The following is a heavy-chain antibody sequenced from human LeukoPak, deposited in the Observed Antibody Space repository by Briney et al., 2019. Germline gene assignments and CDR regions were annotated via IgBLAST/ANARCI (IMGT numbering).Heavy chain of an antibody. D-gene: IGHD1-26*01. CDR1: GGTFSSYA. V-gene: IGHV1-69*04. CDR3: ARELVRGTAKDYFDY. CDR2: IIPILGIA. Sequence: SVKVSCKASGGTFSSYAISWVRQAPGQGLEWMGRIIPILGIANYAQKFQGRVTITADKSTSTAYMELSSLRSEDTAVYYCARELVRGTAKDYFDYWGQGTLVTVS. J-gene: IGHJ4*02.